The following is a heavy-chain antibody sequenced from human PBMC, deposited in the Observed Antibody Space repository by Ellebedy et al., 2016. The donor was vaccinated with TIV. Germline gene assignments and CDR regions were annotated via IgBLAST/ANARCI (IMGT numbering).Heavy chain of an antibody. CDR3: ANCGYRYCAYYFDY. V-gene: IGHV3-23*01. D-gene: IGHD5-18*01. J-gene: IGHJ4*02. CDR2: ISGSGGST. CDR1: GFTFSSYA. Sequence: PGGSLRLSCAASGFTFSSYAMSWVRQAPGKGPEWVSAISGSGGSTYYADSVKGRFTISRDNSKNTLYLQMNSLRAEDTAVYYCANCGYRYCAYYFDYWGQGTLVTVSS.